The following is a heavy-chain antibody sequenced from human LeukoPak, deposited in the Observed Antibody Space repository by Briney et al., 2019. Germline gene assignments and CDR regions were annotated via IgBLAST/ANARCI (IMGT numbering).Heavy chain of an antibody. J-gene: IGHJ5*02. CDR3: ASLDTAKQPLANH. D-gene: IGHD5-18*01. Sequence: GGSLRLSCVASGLTVSNHWMSCVRQAPGKGLEWVANIREERGQEYYVDPVKGRFTLSKNSAKNSLYLQMTTLRVEDTAMYYCASLDTAKQPLANHWRQATLPTVSS. CDR2: IREERGQE. CDR1: GLTVSNHW. V-gene: IGHV3-7*03.